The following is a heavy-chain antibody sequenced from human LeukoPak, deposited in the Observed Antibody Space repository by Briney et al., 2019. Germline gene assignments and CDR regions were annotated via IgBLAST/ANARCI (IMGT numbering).Heavy chain of an antibody. V-gene: IGHV1-8*01. Sequence: ASVKVSCTASGYTFTSYDINWVRQATGQGLEWMGWMNPNSGNTGYAQKFQGRVTMTRNTSISTAYMELSSLGSEDTAVYYCARSSGYLVEADYWGQGTLVTVSS. J-gene: IGHJ4*02. CDR1: GYTFTSYD. CDR3: ARSSGYLVEADY. D-gene: IGHD3-22*01. CDR2: MNPNSGNT.